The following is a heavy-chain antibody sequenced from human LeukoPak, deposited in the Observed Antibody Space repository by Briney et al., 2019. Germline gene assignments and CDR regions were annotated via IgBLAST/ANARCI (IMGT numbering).Heavy chain of an antibody. J-gene: IGHJ3*02. Sequence: ASVKVSCKASGGTFSSYAISWVRQAPGQGLEWMGWINTNTGNPTYAQGFTGRFVFSLDTSVSTAYLQISSLKAEDTAVYYCARDAVLLWFGTPNDAFDIWGQGTMVTVSS. V-gene: IGHV7-4-1*02. CDR1: GGTFSSYA. CDR3: ARDAVLLWFGTPNDAFDI. D-gene: IGHD3-10*01. CDR2: INTNTGNP.